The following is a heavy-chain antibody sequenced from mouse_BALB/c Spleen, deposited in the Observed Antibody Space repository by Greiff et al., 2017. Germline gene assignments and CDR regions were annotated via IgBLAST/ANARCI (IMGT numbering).Heavy chain of an antibody. CDR3: ARRDYDYGFAY. CDR1: GFSLSTSGMG. CDR2: IYWDDDK. Sequence: QVTLKVSGPGILQPSQTLSLTCSFSGFSLSTSGMGVSWIRQPSGKGLEWLAHIYWDDDKRYNPSLKSRLTISKDTSSNQVFLKITSVDTADTATYYCARRDYDYGFAYWGQGTLVTVSA. V-gene: IGHV8-12*01. J-gene: IGHJ3*01. D-gene: IGHD2-4*01.